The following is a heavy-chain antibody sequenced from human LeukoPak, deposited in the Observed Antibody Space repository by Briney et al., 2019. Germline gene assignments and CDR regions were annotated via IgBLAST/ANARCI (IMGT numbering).Heavy chain of an antibody. Sequence: SVTVSCKASGGTFSSYAISWVRQAPGQGLEWMGRIIPILGIANYAQKFQGRVTITADKSTSTAYMELSSLRSEDTAVYYCASTLGYCSGGSCGMGAFDIWGQGTMVTVSS. CDR3: ASTLGYCSGGSCGMGAFDI. J-gene: IGHJ3*02. V-gene: IGHV1-69*04. CDR2: IIPILGIA. D-gene: IGHD2-15*01. CDR1: GGTFSSYA.